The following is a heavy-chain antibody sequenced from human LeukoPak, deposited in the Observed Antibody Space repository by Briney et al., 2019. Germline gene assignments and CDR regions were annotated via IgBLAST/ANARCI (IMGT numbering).Heavy chain of an antibody. CDR3: ARDLGPGDGMDV. V-gene: IGHV3-30*03. J-gene: IGHJ6*02. D-gene: IGHD3-10*01. CDR2: ISYDGSNK. Sequence: PGRSLRLSCAASGFTFSSYGMHWVRQAPGKGLEWVAVISYDGSNKYYADSVKGRFTISRDNSKNTLYLQMNSLRAEDTAVYYCARDLGPGDGMDVWGQGTTVTVSS. CDR1: GFTFSSYG.